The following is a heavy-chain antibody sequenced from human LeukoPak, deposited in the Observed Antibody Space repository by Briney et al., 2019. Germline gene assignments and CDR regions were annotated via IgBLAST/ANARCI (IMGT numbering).Heavy chain of an antibody. CDR1: GYTFTSYG. CDR2: ISAYNGNT. D-gene: IGHD6-19*01. CDR3: ARPRGSGWFYYFDY. Sequence: ASVKVSCKASGYTFTSYGISWVRQAPGQGLEWMGWISAYNGNTNYAQKVQGRVTMTTDTSTSTAYMELRSLRSDDTAVYYCARPRGSGWFYYFDYWGQGILVTVSS. J-gene: IGHJ4*02. V-gene: IGHV1-18*01.